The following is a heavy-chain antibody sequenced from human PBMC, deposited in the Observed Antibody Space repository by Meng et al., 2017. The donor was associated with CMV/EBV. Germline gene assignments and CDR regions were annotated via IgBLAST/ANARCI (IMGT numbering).Heavy chain of an antibody. CDR1: GFTFSSYA. CDR2: ISYDGSNK. Sequence: GESLKISCAASGFTFSSYAMHWVRQAPGKGLEWVAVISYDGSNKYYADSVKGRFTISRDNSKNTLYLQMNSLRAEDTAVYYCARELYYYDSSGYPRDYYYYGMDVWGQGTTVTVSS. D-gene: IGHD3-22*01. J-gene: IGHJ6*02. V-gene: IGHV3-30*04. CDR3: ARELYYYDSSGYPRDYYYYGMDV.